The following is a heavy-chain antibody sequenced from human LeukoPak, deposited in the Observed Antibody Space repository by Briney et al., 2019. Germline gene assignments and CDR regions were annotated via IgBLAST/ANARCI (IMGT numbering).Heavy chain of an antibody. CDR3: ARPYYYDSRIDP. V-gene: IGHV4-34*01. CDR2: IYYSGST. J-gene: IGHJ5*02. Sequence: PSETLSLTCAVYGGSFRGYHWGWIRQPPGKGLEWIGSIYYSGSTYYNPSLKSRVTMSADTSKNQLSLKLSSVTAADTAVYYCARPYYYDSRIDPWGQGILVTVSS. CDR1: GGSFRGYH. D-gene: IGHD3-22*01.